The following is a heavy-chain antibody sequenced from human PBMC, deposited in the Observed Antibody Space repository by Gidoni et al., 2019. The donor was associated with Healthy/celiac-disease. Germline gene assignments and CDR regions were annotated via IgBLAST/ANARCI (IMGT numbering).Heavy chain of an antibody. V-gene: IGHV3-9*01. J-gene: IGHJ4*02. CDR1: GFTFDDYA. CDR3: AKDGGAYCSGGSCYSDY. CDR2: ISWNSGSI. D-gene: IGHD2-15*01. Sequence: EVQLVESGGGLVQPGRSLRLSCAASGFTFDDYAMHWVRQAPGKGLEWVSGISWNSGSIGYADSVKGRFTISRDNAKNSLYLQMNSLRAEDTALYYCAKDGGAYCSGGSCYSDYWGQGTLVTVSS.